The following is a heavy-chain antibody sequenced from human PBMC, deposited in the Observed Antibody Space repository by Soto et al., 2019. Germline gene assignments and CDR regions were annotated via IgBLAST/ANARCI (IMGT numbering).Heavy chain of an antibody. D-gene: IGHD6-19*01. CDR3: ARQQWLVLNAFDI. CDR2: IYYSGST. CDR1: GGSISSYY. J-gene: IGHJ3*02. Sequence: QVQLQESGPGLVKPSETLSLTCTVSGGSISSYYWGWIRQPPGKGLEWIGYIYYSGSTNYNPSLKSRVTISVDTSKNQFSLKLSSVTAADTAVYYCARQQWLVLNAFDIWGQGTMVTVSS. V-gene: IGHV4-59*01.